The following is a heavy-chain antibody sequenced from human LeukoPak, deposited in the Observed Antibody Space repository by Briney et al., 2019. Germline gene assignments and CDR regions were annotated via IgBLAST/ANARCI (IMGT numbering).Heavy chain of an antibody. V-gene: IGHV4-59*11. CDR3: ARAGWGDDSRSGPAINWVDP. CDR2: IYDGRNT. D-gene: IGHD3-3*01. J-gene: IGHJ5*02. CDR1: GGSISIHY. Sequence: PSETLSLTCTVSGGSISIHYWSWIRQPPGKGLEWIGYIYDGRNTNYNPSLRSRVTISADTSKNQFSLQLTSVTAADTAVYYCARAGWGDDSRSGPAINWVDPWGQGTLITVSS.